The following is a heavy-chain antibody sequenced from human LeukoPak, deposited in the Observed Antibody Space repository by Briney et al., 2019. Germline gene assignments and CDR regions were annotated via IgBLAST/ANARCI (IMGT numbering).Heavy chain of an antibody. D-gene: IGHD4-17*01. CDR2: IRYDGSNK. CDR1: GFTFSSYG. J-gene: IGHJ5*02. CDR3: ARGGNYGDYLDWFDP. Sequence: GGSLRLSCAASGFTFSSYGMHWVRQAPGKGLEWVAFIRYDGSNKYYADSVKGRFTISRDNSKNTLYLQMNSLRAEDTAVYYCARGGNYGDYLDWFDPWGQGTLVTVSS. V-gene: IGHV3-30*02.